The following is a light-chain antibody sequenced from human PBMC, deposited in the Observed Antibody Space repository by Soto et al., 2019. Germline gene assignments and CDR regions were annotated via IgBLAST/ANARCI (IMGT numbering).Light chain of an antibody. J-gene: IGLJ1*01. CDR1: SSDVGGYNF. Sequence: QSVLTQPPSASGSPGQSVTISCSGTSSDVGGYNFVSWYQQHPGKAPKFLIYEVKKRPSGVPTRFSGSKSGNTASLTISGLQAEDEADYYCSSTAGSSNDVFGTGTKLTVL. V-gene: IGLV2-8*01. CDR2: EVK. CDR3: SSTAGSSNDV.